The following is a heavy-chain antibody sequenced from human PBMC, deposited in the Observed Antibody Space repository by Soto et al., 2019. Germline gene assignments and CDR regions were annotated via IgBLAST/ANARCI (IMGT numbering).Heavy chain of an antibody. Sequence: GGSLRLSCAPSGFTFSSYSMHWLRQAPGKGLEWVSSISSSSSYIYYADSVKGRFTISRDTAKNSLYLQMNSLRAEDTAVYYCARDGIVVVPAAIAPSAAPYYYGMDVWGQGTTVTVSS. CDR3: ARDGIVVVPAAIAPSAAPYYYGMDV. V-gene: IGHV3-21*01. CDR2: ISSSSSYI. J-gene: IGHJ6*02. CDR1: GFTFSSYS. D-gene: IGHD2-2*01.